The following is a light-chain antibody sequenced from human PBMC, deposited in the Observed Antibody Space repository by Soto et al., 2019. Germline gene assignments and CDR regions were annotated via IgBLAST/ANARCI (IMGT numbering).Light chain of an antibody. J-gene: IGKJ5*01. Sequence: DLQMTQSPSSLSASVGDRVSITCRASQTINNYLNWFQQKPGDAPKLLIYTASILQSGVPSRFSASASGTDFTLTISNLQPEDFATYYCQQGYDVPLTFGQGTRLEI. V-gene: IGKV1-39*01. CDR2: TAS. CDR1: QTINNY. CDR3: QQGYDVPLT.